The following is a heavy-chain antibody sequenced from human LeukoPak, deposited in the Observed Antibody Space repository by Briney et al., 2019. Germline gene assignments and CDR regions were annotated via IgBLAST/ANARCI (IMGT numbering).Heavy chain of an antibody. Sequence: ASVKVSCKASGYTFTSYYMYWVRQAPGQGLEWMGIINPNRGSTSYAQKFQGRVTMTRDMSTSTVYMELSSLRSEDTAVYYCARAELSYYYDTPGGYWGQGTLVTVSS. CDR3: ARAELSYYYDTPGGY. CDR2: INPNRGST. CDR1: GYTFTSYY. V-gene: IGHV1-46*01. J-gene: IGHJ4*02. D-gene: IGHD3-22*01.